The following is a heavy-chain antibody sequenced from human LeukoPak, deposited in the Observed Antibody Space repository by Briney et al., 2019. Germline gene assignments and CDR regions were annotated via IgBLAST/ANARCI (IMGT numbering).Heavy chain of an antibody. D-gene: IGHD2-2*01. V-gene: IGHV4-59*01. J-gene: IGHJ4*02. CDR1: GDSISNFY. Sequence: KTSETLSLTCSVSGDSISNFYWSWIRQPPGKGLEWIGYIDNSGSTSYNPSLKSRVTISIDTSKNQFSLRLSSVAAADTAVYFCARGLFSTRRESDYWGQGTLVTVSS. CDR3: ARGLFSTRRESDY. CDR2: IDNSGST.